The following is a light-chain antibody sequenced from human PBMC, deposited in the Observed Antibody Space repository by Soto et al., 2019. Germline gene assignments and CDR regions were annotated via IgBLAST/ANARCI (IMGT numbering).Light chain of an antibody. Sequence: EIVMTQSPATLSVSPGERATLSCRASQSLSSNLAWYQQKPGQAPRLLIYGASTRATGIPARFSGSGSGTEFTLTISSLQSEDFEVYYCQQYNNWPPAFGQGTKVDIK. V-gene: IGKV3-15*01. CDR2: GAS. CDR3: QQYNNWPPA. J-gene: IGKJ1*01. CDR1: QSLSSN.